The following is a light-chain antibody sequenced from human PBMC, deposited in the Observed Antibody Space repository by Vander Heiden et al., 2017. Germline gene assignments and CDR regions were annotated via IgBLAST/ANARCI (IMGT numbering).Light chain of an antibody. V-gene: IGKV3-20*01. CDR1: QSVSSHY. J-gene: IGKJ1*01. CDR3: QQNRT. CDR2: DAS. Sequence: EIVLTQSTGTLSLSPGERATLSCRVSQSVSSHYLAWYQKKPGQATRLLMYDASSRATGISDRFSGSGSGTDFTLTITRLEPEDFAVYYCQQNRTFGQGTKVEIK.